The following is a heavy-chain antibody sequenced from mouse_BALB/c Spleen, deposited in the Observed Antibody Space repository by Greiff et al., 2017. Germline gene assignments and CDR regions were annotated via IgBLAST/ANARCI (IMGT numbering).Heavy chain of an antibody. CDR2: ISSGSSTI. J-gene: IGHJ4*01. D-gene: IGHD1-1*01. CDR1: GFTFSSFG. V-gene: IGHV5-17*02. CDR3: ARSGYYGSSYAMDY. Sequence: EVKLEESGGGLVQPGGSRKLSCAASGFTFSSFGMHWVRQAPEKGLEWVAYISSGSSTIYYADTVKGRFTISRDNPKNTLFLQMTSLRSEDTAMYYCARSGYYGSSYAMDYWGQGTSVTVSS.